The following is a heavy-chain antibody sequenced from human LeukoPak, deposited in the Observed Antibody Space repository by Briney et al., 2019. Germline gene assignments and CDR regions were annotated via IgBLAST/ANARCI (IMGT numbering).Heavy chain of an antibody. CDR3: AGHHPRNTVDF. Sequence: DPSETLSLTCTVSGGSISSYYWSWIRQPPGKGLEWIGYIYYSGSTYYNPSLKSRVTISLDTSKNQFSLKLSSVTAADTAVYYCAGHHPRNTVDFWGQGTLVTVSS. J-gene: IGHJ4*02. D-gene: IGHD2-8*02. CDR2: IYYSGST. CDR1: GGSISSYY. V-gene: IGHV4-59*08.